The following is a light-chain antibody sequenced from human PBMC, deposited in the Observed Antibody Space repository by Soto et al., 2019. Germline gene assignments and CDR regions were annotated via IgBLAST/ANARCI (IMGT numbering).Light chain of an antibody. CDR1: SSDVGGYNY. CDR2: EVS. V-gene: IGLV2-8*01. J-gene: IGLJ2*01. Sequence: QSALTQPPSASGSPGQSVTISCTGTSSDVGGYNYVSWYQQHPGKAPKLMISEVSKRPSGVPXRFSGSKSGNTASLTVSGXXAEDEAXXXCSSFAGNNNLVFGGGTQLTVL. CDR3: SSFAGNNNLV.